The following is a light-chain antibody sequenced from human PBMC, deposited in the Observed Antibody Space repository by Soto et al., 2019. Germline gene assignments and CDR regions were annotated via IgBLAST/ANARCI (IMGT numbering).Light chain of an antibody. CDR2: LNRDGSH. V-gene: IGLV4-69*01. Sequence: QSVLTQSPSASASLGASVKLTCTLSSGHSHYAIAWHQQQPEKGPRYLMKLNRDGSHSKGDGIPNRFSGSSSGAERYRTISSLQSEDEADYYCQTGGTGIVIFGGGTKLTVL. J-gene: IGLJ2*01. CDR3: QTGGTGIVI. CDR1: SGHSHYA.